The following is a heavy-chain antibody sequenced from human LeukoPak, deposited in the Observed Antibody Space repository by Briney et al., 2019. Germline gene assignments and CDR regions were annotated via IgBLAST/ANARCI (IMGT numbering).Heavy chain of an antibody. CDR1: GFTFSSYA. CDR3: AKPVGYCGGDRYAFDY. J-gene: IGHJ4*02. D-gene: IGHD2-21*02. CDR2: ISGSGGST. Sequence: PGGSLRLSCAASGFTFSSYAMSWVRQAPGKGLEWVSAISGSGGSTYYADSVKGRFTISRDNSKNTLYLQMNSLRAEDTAVYYCAKPVGYCGGDRYAFDYWGQGTLVTVSS. V-gene: IGHV3-23*01.